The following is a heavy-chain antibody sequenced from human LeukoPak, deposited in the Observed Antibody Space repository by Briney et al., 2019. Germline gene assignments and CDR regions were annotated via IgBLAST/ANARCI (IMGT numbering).Heavy chain of an antibody. CDR3: ARGPGYSYGIIDY. V-gene: IGHV1-2*02. J-gene: IGHJ4*02. D-gene: IGHD5-18*01. CDR1: GYTFTGYY. Sequence: ASVKVSCKASGYTFTGYYMHWVRQAPGQGLEWMGWINPNSGGTNYTQKFQGRVTMTRDTSISTAYMELSRLRSDDTAVYYCARGPGYSYGIIDYWGQGTLVTVSS. CDR2: INPNSGGT.